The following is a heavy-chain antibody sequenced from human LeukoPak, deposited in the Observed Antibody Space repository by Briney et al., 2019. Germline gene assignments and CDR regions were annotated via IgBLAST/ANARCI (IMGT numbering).Heavy chain of an antibody. J-gene: IGHJ4*02. CDR2: IKRDGSET. CDR3: ARERETYNDY. CDR1: GFTFSTFW. V-gene: IGHV3-7*01. D-gene: IGHD1-1*01. Sequence: GGSLRLSCAVSGFTFSTFWMTWVRQPPGKGLEWVGNIKRDGSETYYVASVRGRFTISRDNAKNSLYLQMNSLRAEDTAVYFCARERETYNDYWGQGTLVTVSS.